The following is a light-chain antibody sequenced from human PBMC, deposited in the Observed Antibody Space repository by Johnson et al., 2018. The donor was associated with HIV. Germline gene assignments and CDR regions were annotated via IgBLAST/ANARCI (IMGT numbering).Light chain of an antibody. Sequence: QSVLTQPPSVPAAPGQKVTISCSGSSSNIGNNYVSWYQQLPGTAPKLLIYDHNKRPSGIPDRFSGSKSGTSATLGITGLQTGDEADYYCGTCDSSLSAGGVFGTGTKVTVL. J-gene: IGLJ1*01. CDR2: DHN. CDR1: SSNIGNNY. V-gene: IGLV1-51*01. CDR3: GTCDSSLSAGGV.